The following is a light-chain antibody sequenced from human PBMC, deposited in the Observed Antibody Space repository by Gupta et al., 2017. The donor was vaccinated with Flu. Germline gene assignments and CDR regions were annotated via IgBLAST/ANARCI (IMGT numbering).Light chain of an antibody. CDR3: QQKLSSTYT. CDR1: QSISSY. J-gene: IGKJ2*01. CDR2: VAS. Sequence: DIQMTQFPSSLSASVGDRVTITCRARQSISSYLNWYQQKPGKGPKLLIYVASSLQRGVPSRFRGSGSGTDFTLTINSLQPEDFATYYCQQKLSSTYTFGRGTEVEIK. V-gene: IGKV1-39*01.